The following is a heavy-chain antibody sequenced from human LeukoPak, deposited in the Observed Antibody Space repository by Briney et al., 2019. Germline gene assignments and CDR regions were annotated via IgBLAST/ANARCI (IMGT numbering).Heavy chain of an antibody. J-gene: IGHJ4*02. CDR2: ISAYYGNT. CDR3: ARDRPGEYFDWLLGNDY. CDR1: GYTFTSYG. Sequence: GASVKVSCKASGYTFTSYGISWVRQAPGQGLEWMGWISAYYGNTNYAQKLQGRVTMTTDTSTSTAYMELRSLRSDDTAVYYCARDRPGEYFDWLLGNDYWGQGTLVTVSS. D-gene: IGHD3-9*01. V-gene: IGHV1-18*01.